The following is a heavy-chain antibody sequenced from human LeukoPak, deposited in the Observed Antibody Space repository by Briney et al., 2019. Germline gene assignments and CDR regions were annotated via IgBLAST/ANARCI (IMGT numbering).Heavy chain of an antibody. V-gene: IGHV1-18*01. CDR2: ISPYNDNT. Sequence: ASVKVSCKVSGYTFSSYDIHWVRQAPGQGLEWMGWISPYNDNTNYAQRLQGRVIMTTDTSTRTAYMELRSLRSDDTAVYYCAVSVATILPDYWGQGTLVTVSS. CDR3: AVSVATILPDY. J-gene: IGHJ4*02. CDR1: GYTFSSYD. D-gene: IGHD5-12*01.